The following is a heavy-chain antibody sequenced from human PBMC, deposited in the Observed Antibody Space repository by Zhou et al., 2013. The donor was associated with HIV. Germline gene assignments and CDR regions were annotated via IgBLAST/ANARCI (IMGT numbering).Heavy chain of an antibody. Sequence: QVQLVQSGAEVKKPGSSVKVSCKASGGSFSDDGLTWVRQAPGRGPEWMGGIIPHLRSPNYAQKFQDRLTITADESKNTAYMELGSLRSEDTAVYYCARDRVLTVTTPGFFDYWGQGTLVTVSS. CDR2: IIPHLRSP. D-gene: IGHD4-17*01. J-gene: IGHJ4*02. V-gene: IGHV1-69*11. CDR1: GGSFSDDG. CDR3: ARDRVLTVTTPGFFDY.